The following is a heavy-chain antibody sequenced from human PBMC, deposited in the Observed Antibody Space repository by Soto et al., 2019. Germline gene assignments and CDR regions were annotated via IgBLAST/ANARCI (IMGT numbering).Heavy chain of an antibody. CDR1: GGSISSYY. Sequence: SETLSLTCTVSGGSISSYYWSWIRQPPGKGLEWIGYMYYSGSTNYNPSLKSRVTISVDTSKNQFSLKLSSVNAADTAVYYCESMRYDSSGYYYFDYWGQGTLVTVS. V-gene: IGHV4-59*01. J-gene: IGHJ4*02. D-gene: IGHD3-22*01. CDR2: MYYSGST. CDR3: ESMRYDSSGYYYFDY.